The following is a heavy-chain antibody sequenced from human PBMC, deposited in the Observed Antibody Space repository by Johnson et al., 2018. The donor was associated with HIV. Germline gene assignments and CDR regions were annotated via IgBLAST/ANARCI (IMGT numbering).Heavy chain of an antibody. D-gene: IGHD1-26*01. Sequence: QMQLVESGGDLVKPGGSLRVSCLASGFVFSDSHMSWIRQAPGKGLEWVSGINWNGGSTGYADSVKGRFTISRDNAKNSLYLQVNSLRAEDTALYYCARELWELNAFDIWGQGTLVTVSS. CDR2: INWNGGST. CDR1: GFVFSDSH. V-gene: IGHV3-11*01. J-gene: IGHJ3*02. CDR3: ARELWELNAFDI.